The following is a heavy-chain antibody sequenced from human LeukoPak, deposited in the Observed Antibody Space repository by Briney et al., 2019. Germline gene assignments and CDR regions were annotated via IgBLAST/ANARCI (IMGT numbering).Heavy chain of an antibody. Sequence: PSETLSLTCTTSGGSTSGFHWIWIRQPTGKGLEWIGHTYNENIHYNPSLRSRLTMSLDTSRNRFSLRLTSVTAADTAVYYCATYYGGGGGRGYWGQGTLVTVSS. D-gene: IGHD3-10*01. CDR1: GGSTSGFH. CDR2: TYNENI. CDR3: ATYYGGGGGRGY. J-gene: IGHJ4*02. V-gene: IGHV4-59*01.